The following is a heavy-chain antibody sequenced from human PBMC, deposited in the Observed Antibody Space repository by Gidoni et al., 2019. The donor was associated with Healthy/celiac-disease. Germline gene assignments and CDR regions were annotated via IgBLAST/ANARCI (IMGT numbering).Heavy chain of an antibody. D-gene: IGHD3-22*01. CDR2: IWYDGSNK. J-gene: IGHJ6*02. CDR3: AREIQYYYDSSGYYPIDYYYYGMDV. Sequence: QVQLVESGGGVVQPGRSLRLSCAASGFTFSSYGMHWVRQAPGKGLEWVAVIWYDGSNKYYADSVKGRFTISRDNSKNTLYLQMNSLRAEDTAVYYCAREIQYYYDSSGYYPIDYYYYGMDVWGQGTTVTVSS. V-gene: IGHV3-33*01. CDR1: GFTFSSYG.